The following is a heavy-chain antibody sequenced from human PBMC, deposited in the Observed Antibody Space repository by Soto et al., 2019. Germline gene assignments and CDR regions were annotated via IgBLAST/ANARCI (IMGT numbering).Heavy chain of an antibody. Sequence: ASVNVSCKASGYTFTSYDINWVRQATGQGLEWMGWMNPNSGNTGYAQKFQGRVTMTRNTSISTAYMELSSLRSEDTAAYYCARGGGAGYCSGGSCYLGGWFDPWGQGTLVTVSS. V-gene: IGHV1-8*01. CDR3: ARGGGAGYCSGGSCYLGGWFDP. J-gene: IGHJ5*02. CDR2: MNPNSGNT. CDR1: GYTFTSYD. D-gene: IGHD2-15*01.